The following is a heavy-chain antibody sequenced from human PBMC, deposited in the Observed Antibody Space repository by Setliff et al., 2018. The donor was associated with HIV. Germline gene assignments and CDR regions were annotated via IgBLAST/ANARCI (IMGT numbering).Heavy chain of an antibody. CDR1: GYTFTNYY. CDR3: ARYLAPYYYYGMDV. CDR2: INPSAGRT. V-gene: IGHV1-46*01. Sequence: ASVKVSCKASGYTFTNYYMHWVRQAPGQGLEWMGMINPSAGRTNYVQSLQGRLAMTRDTSTSTVYMELSSLRSEDTAVYYCARYLAPYYYYGMDVWGQGTTVTVS. J-gene: IGHJ6*02.